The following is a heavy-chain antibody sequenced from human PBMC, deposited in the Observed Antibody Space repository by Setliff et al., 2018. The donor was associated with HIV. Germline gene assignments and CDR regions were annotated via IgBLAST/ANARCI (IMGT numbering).Heavy chain of an antibody. CDR2: VSISGST. V-gene: IGHV4-39*01. D-gene: IGHD6-19*01. CDR1: GGSINSRSDY. Sequence: PSETLSLTCSVSGGSINSRSDYWVWIRQSPQKGLEWIGTVSISGSTYYNPSLKSRVSMSVDTSKNQFSLTLTSVTAADTAVYYCARQQHSSDLKIWNYWGQGTLVTASS. CDR3: ARQQHSSDLKIWNY. J-gene: IGHJ4*02.